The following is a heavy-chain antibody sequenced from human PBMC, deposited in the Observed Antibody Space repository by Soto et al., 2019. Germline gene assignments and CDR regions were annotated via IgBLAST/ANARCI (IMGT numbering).Heavy chain of an antibody. D-gene: IGHD2-2*01. V-gene: IGHV4-39*01. CDR3: ASPVVVVPAAKAGGMDV. Sequence: SETLSLTCTVSGGSISSSSYYWGWIRQPPGKGLEWIGSIYYSGSTYYNPSLKSRVTISVDTSKNQFSLKLSSVTAADTAVYYCASPVVVVPAAKAGGMDVWGQGTTVT. CDR2: IYYSGST. CDR1: GGSISSSSYY. J-gene: IGHJ6*02.